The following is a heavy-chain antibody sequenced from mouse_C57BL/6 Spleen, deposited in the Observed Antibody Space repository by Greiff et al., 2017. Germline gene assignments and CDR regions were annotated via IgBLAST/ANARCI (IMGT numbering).Heavy chain of an antibody. Sequence: EVKLEESGGGLVQPKGSLKLSCAASGFSFNTYAMNWVRQAPGKGLEWVARIRSKSNNYATYYADSVKDRFTISRDDSESMLYLQMNNLKTEDTAMYYCVRRDGYYDAMDYWGQGTSVTVSS. CDR3: VRRDGYYDAMDY. CDR1: GFSFNTYA. CDR2: IRSKSNNYAT. J-gene: IGHJ4*01. D-gene: IGHD2-3*01. V-gene: IGHV10-1*01.